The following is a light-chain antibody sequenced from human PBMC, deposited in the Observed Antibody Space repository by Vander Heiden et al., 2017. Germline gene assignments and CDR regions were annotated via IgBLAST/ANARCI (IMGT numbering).Light chain of an antibody. V-gene: IGLV6-57*02. CDR2: DDY. J-gene: IGLJ2*01. CDR3: QSYDSTNVV. CDR1: SGRIASNY. Sequence: NLMLTQPHSVSASPGTTFTISCTGSSGRIASNYVQWYQQRPGSAPTTVIYDDYQRPSGVPDRFSASIDSSSNSASLTISGLKTEDEADYYCQSYDSTNVVFGGGTKLTVL.